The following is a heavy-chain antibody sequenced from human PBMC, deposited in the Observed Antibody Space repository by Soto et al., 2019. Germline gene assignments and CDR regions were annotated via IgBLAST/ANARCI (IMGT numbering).Heavy chain of an antibody. J-gene: IGHJ2*01. CDR1: GFIFDGYT. CDR3: ARGGGSKDDHHWYFDL. CDR2: ISSSSTYI. D-gene: IGHD5-12*01. V-gene: IGHV3-21*01. Sequence: EVQLVESGGGLVKPGGSLRLSCAASGFIFDGYTMSWVRQAPGKGLEWVSSISSSSTYIYYADSVKGHYGDSVKGRFTISRDNAKNSVYLQMNSLRAEDTAVYYCARGGGSKDDHHWYFDLWGRGTLVTVSS.